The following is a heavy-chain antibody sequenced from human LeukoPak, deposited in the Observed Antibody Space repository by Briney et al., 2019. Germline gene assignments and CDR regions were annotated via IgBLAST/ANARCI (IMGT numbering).Heavy chain of an antibody. V-gene: IGHV3-48*01. J-gene: IGHJ3*02. CDR3: ARDRGGRRSSIAAAGENAFDI. CDR1: GFTFSSYS. D-gene: IGHD6-13*01. Sequence: GGSLRLSCAASGFTFSSYSMNWVRQAPGKGLGWVSYTSSSSSTIYYADSVKGRFTISRDNAKNSLYLQMNSLRAEDTAVYYCARDRGGRRSSIAAAGENAFDIWGQGTMVTVSS. CDR2: TSSSSSTI.